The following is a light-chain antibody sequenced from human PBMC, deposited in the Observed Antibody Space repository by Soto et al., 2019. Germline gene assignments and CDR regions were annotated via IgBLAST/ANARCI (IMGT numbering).Light chain of an antibody. V-gene: IGKV3-20*01. Sequence: EVVLTQSPGTLSLSPGERATLSCRASQSVSNNYFAWYQQKPGQAPRLLIFGSSDRATGIPDSFSGSGSSTDLPLTTPWLKWADYAVYYSHHHRKSPPYTFGQAT. CDR2: GSS. CDR1: QSVSNNY. CDR3: HHHRKSPPYT. J-gene: IGKJ1*01.